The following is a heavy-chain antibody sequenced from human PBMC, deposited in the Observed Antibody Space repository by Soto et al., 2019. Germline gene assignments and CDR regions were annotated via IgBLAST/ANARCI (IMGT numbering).Heavy chain of an antibody. CDR2: IYSGGST. CDR1: GFTVSSNY. CDR3: ACISSSSDYYYYMDV. D-gene: IGHD6-6*01. J-gene: IGHJ6*03. Sequence: GGSLRLSCAASGFTVSSNYMSWVRQAPGKGLEWVSVIYSGGSTYYADSVKGRFTISRHNSKNTLYLQMNSLRAEDTAVYYCACISSSSDYYYYMDVWGKGTTVTVSS. V-gene: IGHV3-53*04.